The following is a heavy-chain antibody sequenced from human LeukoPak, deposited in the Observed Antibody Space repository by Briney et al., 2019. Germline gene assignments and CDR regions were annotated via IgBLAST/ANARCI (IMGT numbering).Heavy chain of an antibody. CDR3: ARSCGGGCPFDY. V-gene: IGHV4-59*01. CDR1: GGSISSYY. J-gene: IGHJ4*02. CDR2: IYYSGST. Sequence: SETLSLTCTVSGGSISSYYWSWIRQPPGKGLEWIGYIYYSGSTNYNPSLKSRVTISVDTSKHQFSLKLSSVTAADAAVYYCARSCGGGCPFDYWGQGTLVTVSS. D-gene: IGHD2-21*01.